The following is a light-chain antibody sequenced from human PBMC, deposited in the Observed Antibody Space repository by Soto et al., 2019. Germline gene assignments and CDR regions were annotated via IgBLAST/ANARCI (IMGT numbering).Light chain of an antibody. CDR1: NSNIGSNN. V-gene: IGLV1-47*01. J-gene: IGLJ1*01. CDR3: SSYTTSSTRV. Sequence: QSVLTQPPSASGTPGQRVTISCAGSNSNIGSNNVYWYQQLPGTAPKLLIYKINQRPSGVPDRFSGSKSGTSASLAVSGLRSEDEADYYCSSYTTSSTRVFGPGTKLTVL. CDR2: KIN.